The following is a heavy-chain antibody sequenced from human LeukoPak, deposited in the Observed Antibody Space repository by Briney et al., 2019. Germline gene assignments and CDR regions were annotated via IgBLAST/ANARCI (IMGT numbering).Heavy chain of an antibody. V-gene: IGHV3-21*01. J-gene: IGHJ4*02. Sequence: GGSLSLSCVASGFAFSSYTINWVRQTPGKGLEWVSSISGSTYYIYYADSVRGRFTISRDNAENSVYLQMNSLRAEDTAVYYCARDLGPPTVTTYGYWGQGTLVTVSS. CDR2: ISGSTYYI. D-gene: IGHD4-17*01. CDR1: GFAFSSYT. CDR3: ARDLGPPTVTTYGY.